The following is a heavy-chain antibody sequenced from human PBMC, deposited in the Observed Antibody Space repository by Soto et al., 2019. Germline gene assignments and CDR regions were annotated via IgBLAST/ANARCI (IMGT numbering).Heavy chain of an antibody. J-gene: IGHJ4*02. D-gene: IGHD2-15*01. V-gene: IGHV3-48*02. CDR1: GFTFSSYS. Sequence: EVQLVESGGGLVQPGGSLRLSCAASGFTFSSYSMNWVRQAPGKGLEWVSYISSSSSNIYYADSVKGRFTISRDNAKNSLYLQMNSLRDEDTAVYYCARGPLYCSGGSCYSHFDYWGQGTRVTVSS. CDR3: ARGPLYCSGGSCYSHFDY. CDR2: ISSSSSNI.